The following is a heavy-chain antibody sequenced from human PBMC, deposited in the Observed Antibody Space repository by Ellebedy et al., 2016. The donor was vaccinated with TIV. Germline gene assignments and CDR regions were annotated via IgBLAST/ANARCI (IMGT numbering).Heavy chain of an antibody. CDR2: IKSKTDGGTT. Sequence: GESLKISXAASGFTFSTYAMNWVRQAPGKGLEWVGRIKSKTDGGTTDYAAPVKGRFTISRDDSKNTLYLQMNSLKTEDTAVYYCTRFPPYYDILTGYPPVYYYYYYMDVWGKGTTVTVSS. D-gene: IGHD3-9*01. CDR1: GFTFSTYA. J-gene: IGHJ6*03. CDR3: TRFPPYYDILTGYPPVYYYYYYMDV. V-gene: IGHV3-15*01.